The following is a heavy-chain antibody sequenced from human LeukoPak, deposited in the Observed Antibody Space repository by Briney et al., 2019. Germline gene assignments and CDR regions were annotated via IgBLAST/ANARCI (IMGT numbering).Heavy chain of an antibody. Sequence: GGSLRLSCAASGFTFSSYAMHWVRQAPGKGLEWVAVISYDGSNKYYADSVKGRFTISRDNSKNTLYLQMNSLRAEDTAVYYCARDPIYGGNANYFDYWGQGTLVTVSS. J-gene: IGHJ4*02. CDR1: GFTFSSYA. CDR2: ISYDGSNK. V-gene: IGHV3-30-3*01. CDR3: ARDPIYGGNANYFDY. D-gene: IGHD4-23*01.